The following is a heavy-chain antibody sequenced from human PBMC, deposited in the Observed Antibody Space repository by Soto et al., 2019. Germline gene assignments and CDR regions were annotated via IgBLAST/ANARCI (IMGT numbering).Heavy chain of an antibody. CDR3: DRDPHILYPMTPGYFQP. J-gene: IGHJ1*01. D-gene: IGHD2-8*01. CDR2: ISAYNGKK. CDR1: GYTFTSYC. Sequence: AYVNVSLKAAGYTFTSYCLRWVSPAPGQLLEVMGLISAYNGKKNYAQKLQGRVTITTDTSTSTAYMELRSLRSDETAVYYCDRDPHILYPMTPGYFQPWGQGTLVTDSS. V-gene: IGHV1-18*01.